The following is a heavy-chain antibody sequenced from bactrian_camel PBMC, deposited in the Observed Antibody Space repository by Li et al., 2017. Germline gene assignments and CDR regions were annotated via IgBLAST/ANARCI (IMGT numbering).Heavy chain of an antibody. J-gene: IGHJ6*01. CDR1: GVTLSSFC. CDR2: IEDNGTT. D-gene: IGHD2*01. V-gene: IGHV3S9*01. Sequence: HVQLVESGGGSVEAGGSMRLSCTATGVTLSSFCMVWLRQVEGKEREGVADIEDNGTTNYADFVRGRFTISISRDNDKLTLYLQMNNLNPERNVWWSLVAPFPGLVTGARGPRSPSP. CDR3: VAPFPGLVT.